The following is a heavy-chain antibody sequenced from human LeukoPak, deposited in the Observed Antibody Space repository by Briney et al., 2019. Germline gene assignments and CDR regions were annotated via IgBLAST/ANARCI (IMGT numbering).Heavy chain of an antibody. CDR2: INQDGSEK. V-gene: IGHV3-7*01. CDR1: AFTFSNYW. CDR3: AREKEGYCSRTSCYLDYYYYYMDV. Sequence: GGSLRLSCAASAFTFSNYWMIWVRQAPGKGLEWVANINQDGSEKYYVDSVKGRFTISRDNAKNSLYLQMNSLRAEDTAVYYCAREKEGYCSRTSCYLDYYYYYMDVWGKGTTVTISS. J-gene: IGHJ6*03. D-gene: IGHD2-2*01.